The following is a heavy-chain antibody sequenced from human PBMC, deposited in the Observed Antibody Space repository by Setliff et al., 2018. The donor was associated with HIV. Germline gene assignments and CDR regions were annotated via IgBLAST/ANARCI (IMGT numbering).Heavy chain of an antibody. CDR3: ARDDEYKQQLHYYYYYMDV. D-gene: IGHD6-6*01. J-gene: IGHJ6*03. CDR1: GDTFSTFA. V-gene: IGHV1-69*10. CDR2: TIPSLTTA. Sequence: ASVKVSCKTSGDTFSTFAIRWVRQAPGQGLEWMGGTIPSLTTANYGHRFQGRVTITADKSTTTAYMELKNLESQDTAVYYCARDDEYKQQLHYYYYYMDVWGKGTAVTVSS.